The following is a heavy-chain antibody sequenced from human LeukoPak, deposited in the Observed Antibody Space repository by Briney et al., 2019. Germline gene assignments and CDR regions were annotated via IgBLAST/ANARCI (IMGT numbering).Heavy chain of an antibody. CDR3: ARVDTPMAKDAFHM. CDR2: IKRDGSEK. CDR1: GFIFSTYY. Sequence: GGPLTLSCAASGFIFSTYYKTCLRHATGKALEWLTSIKRDGSEKQYVDSVKGRFTISRDNAKNSLYLQMNSLRADDTAMYYCARVDTPMAKDAFHMWGQGTMVTVSS. D-gene: IGHD5-18*01. J-gene: IGHJ3*02. V-gene: IGHV3-7*03.